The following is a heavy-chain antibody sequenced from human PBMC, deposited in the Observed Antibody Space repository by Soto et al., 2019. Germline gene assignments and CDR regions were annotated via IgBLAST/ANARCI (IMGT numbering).Heavy chain of an antibody. CDR2: IRSKANSYAT. CDR1: GFTFSGSA. D-gene: IGHD2-15*01. J-gene: IGHJ6*02. Sequence: EVQLVESGGGLVQPGGSLKLSCAASGFTFSGSAMHWVRQASGKGLEWVARIRSKANSYATAYAASVKGRFTISRDDSKNTAYLQMNSLKTEDTAVYYCTSGYGGNYYYYGMDVWGQGTTVTVSS. CDR3: TSGYGGNYYYYGMDV. V-gene: IGHV3-73*02.